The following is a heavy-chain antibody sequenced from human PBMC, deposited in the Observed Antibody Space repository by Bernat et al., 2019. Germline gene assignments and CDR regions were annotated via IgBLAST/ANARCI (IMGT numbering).Heavy chain of an antibody. CDR1: GYSFTNYW. V-gene: IGHV5-51*01. CDR2: IYSGDSEI. Sequence: EVQLVQSGAEVKKPGESLKISCKGSGYSFTNYWIAWLRQMPGKGLEWMGDIYSGDSEIRYSPSFQGQVTISADTSISTAYLQWSSLRASDTAMYYCARHTTGINDYWGQGTLVTVSS. D-gene: IGHD2-8*01. CDR3: ARHTTGINDY. J-gene: IGHJ4*02.